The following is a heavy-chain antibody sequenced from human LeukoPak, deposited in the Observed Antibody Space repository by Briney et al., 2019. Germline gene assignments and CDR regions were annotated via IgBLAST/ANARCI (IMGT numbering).Heavy chain of an antibody. V-gene: IGHV4-39*01. J-gene: IGHJ4*02. D-gene: IGHD4-11*01. CDR2: VYYNGIT. Sequence: PSETLSLTCTVSGGPIFSSPIYWGWIRQPPGKGLEWIASVYYNGITYYNPSLKSRVTISVDTSKNQFALKVTSVTAADTAIYYCARLMTTVATWGQGTLVTVSS. CDR3: ARLMTTVAT. CDR1: GGPIFSSPIY.